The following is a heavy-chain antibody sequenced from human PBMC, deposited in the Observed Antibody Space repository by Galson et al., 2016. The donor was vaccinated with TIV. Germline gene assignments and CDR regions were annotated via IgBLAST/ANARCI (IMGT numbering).Heavy chain of an antibody. CDR2: INPSGGST. CDR1: GYTFTGYY. V-gene: IGHV1-46*01. CDR3: ARGYGDGDY. J-gene: IGHJ4*02. Sequence: SVKVSCKASGYTFTGYYVHWVRQAPGQGLEWMGIINPSGGSTTYAQKFQGRVTMTRDTPTRTVYMELSSLRSDDTAVYYCARGYGDGDYWGQGTLVTVSS. D-gene: IGHD4-17*01.